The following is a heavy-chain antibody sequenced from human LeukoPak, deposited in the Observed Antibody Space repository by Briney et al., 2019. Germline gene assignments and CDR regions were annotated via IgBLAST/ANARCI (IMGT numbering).Heavy chain of an antibody. CDR3: ARVAPRIAAAGTGRSAFDI. V-gene: IGHV4-59*01. Sequence: SETLSLTCTVSGGSINSYYWSWIRQPPGKGLEWIGYVYHTGTTKYNPSLKSRVTISVDTSKNQFSLELSFVTAADTAVYYCARVAPRIAAAGTGRSAFDIWGQGTMVTVSS. D-gene: IGHD6-13*01. CDR2: VYHTGTT. J-gene: IGHJ3*02. CDR1: GGSINSYY.